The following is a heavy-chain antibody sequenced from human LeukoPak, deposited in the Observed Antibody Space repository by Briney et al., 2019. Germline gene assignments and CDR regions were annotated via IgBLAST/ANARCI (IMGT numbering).Heavy chain of an antibody. CDR2: ISYDGSNK. J-gene: IGHJ4*02. Sequence: GRSLRLSCAASGFTFSSYAMHWVRQAPGKGLEWVAVISYDGSNKYYADSVKGRFTISRDNSKNTLYLQMNSLRAEDTALYLCAGGDRNGWYFYYWGQGTLVTVSS. CDR1: GFTFSSYA. V-gene: IGHV3-30-3*01. D-gene: IGHD6-19*01. CDR3: AGGDRNGWYFYY.